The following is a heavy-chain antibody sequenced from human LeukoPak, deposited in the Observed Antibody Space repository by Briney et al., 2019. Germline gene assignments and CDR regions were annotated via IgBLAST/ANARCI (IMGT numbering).Heavy chain of an antibody. CDR2: FVTEDGET. D-gene: IGHD3-22*01. V-gene: IGHV1-24*01. J-gene: IGHJ4*02. CDR1: GYTLTELS. CDR3: ATVTHYYDSSGYYFHRPIDY. Sequence: ASVKASCKVSGYTLTELSMHWVRQGPGKGLEWLGGFVTEDGETIYTQKFQGRVTMTEDTSTDTAYMELSSLRSEDTAVYYCATVTHYYDSSGYYFHRPIDYWGQGTLVIVSS.